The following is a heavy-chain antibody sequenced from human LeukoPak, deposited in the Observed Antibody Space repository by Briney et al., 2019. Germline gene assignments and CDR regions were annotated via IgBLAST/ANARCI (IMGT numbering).Heavy chain of an antibody. CDR1: GYTFTGYY. CDR2: INPNSGGT. Sequence: GASVKDSCKASGYTFTGYYMHWVRQAPGQGLEWMGWINPNSGGTNYAQKFQGRVTMTRDTSISTAYMELSRLRSDDTAVYYCARDLPAVAGFDYWGQGTLVTVSS. J-gene: IGHJ4*02. D-gene: IGHD6-19*01. CDR3: ARDLPAVAGFDY. V-gene: IGHV1-2*02.